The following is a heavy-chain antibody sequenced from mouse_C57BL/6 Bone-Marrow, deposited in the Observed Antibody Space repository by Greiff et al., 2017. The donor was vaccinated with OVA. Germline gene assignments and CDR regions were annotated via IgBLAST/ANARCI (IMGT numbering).Heavy chain of an antibody. CDR1: GYTFTSYW. Sequence: VQLQQPGAELVKPGASVKLSCKASGYTFTSYWMQWVKQRPGQGLEWIGEIDPSDSYTNYNQKFKGKATLTVDTSSSTAYMQRSSLTSEDSAVYYGARRITWLRRRGYAMDYWGQGTSVTVSS. CDR2: IDPSDSYT. CDR3: ARRITWLRRRGYAMDY. V-gene: IGHV1-50*01. D-gene: IGHD2-2*01. J-gene: IGHJ4*01.